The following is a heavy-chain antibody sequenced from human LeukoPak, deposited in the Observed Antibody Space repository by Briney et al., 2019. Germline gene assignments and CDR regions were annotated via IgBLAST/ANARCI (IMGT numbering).Heavy chain of an antibody. D-gene: IGHD2-2*01. CDR2: IYYSGST. V-gene: IGHV4-39*01. CDR3: ATPNPHCSSTSCFPYYYYGMDV. J-gene: IGHJ6*02. Sequence: SETLSLTCTVSGSSISSSSYYWGWIRQPPGKGLEWIGSIYYSGSTYYNPSLKSRVTISVDTSKNQFSLKLSSVTAADTAVYYCATPNPHCSSTSCFPYYYYGMDVWGQETTVTVSS. CDR1: GSSISSSSYY.